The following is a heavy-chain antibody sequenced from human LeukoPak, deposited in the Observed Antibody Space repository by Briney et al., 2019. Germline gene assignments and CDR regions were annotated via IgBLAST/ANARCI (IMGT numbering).Heavy chain of an antibody. D-gene: IGHD3-3*01. CDR3: ARTDYDFWSGSTHSNWFDP. CDR1: GDSFTSYW. Sequence: GESLKISCKGSGDSFTSYWIGWVRPMPGKGLEWMGIIYPGDSDTRYSPSFQGQVTISADKSTSTAYLQWSSLKASDTAMYYCARTDYDFWSGSTHSNWFDPWGQGTLVTVSS. CDR2: IYPGDSDT. V-gene: IGHV5-51*01. J-gene: IGHJ5*02.